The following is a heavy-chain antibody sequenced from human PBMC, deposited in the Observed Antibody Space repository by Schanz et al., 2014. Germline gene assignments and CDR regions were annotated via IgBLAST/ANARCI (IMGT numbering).Heavy chain of an antibody. CDR2: INPNSGGT. CDR1: GYTFTGYS. Sequence: QVQLVQSGADVKKPGASVKVSCKASGYTFTGYSMHWVRQAPGQGLEGMGRINPNSGGTNYAQKFQGRVTMTRDTSISTVYMELTRLTFDDTAIYYCARDSDVSKYNLFDSWGQGTLVTVSS. J-gene: IGHJ5*01. CDR3: ARDSDVSKYNLFDS. V-gene: IGHV1-2*06.